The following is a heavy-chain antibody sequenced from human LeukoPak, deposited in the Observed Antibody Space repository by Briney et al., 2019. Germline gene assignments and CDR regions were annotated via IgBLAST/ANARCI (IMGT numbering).Heavy chain of an antibody. CDR1: GGSISGYY. Sequence: SETLSLTCTVSGGSISGYYWSWIRQPAGKGLEWIGRIYSSGTTNYNPSLKSRVTMSVDTSKNQFSLKLSSVTAADTAVYYCAREFMDRDDFWSGSSPLYYYYYMDVWGKGTTVTVSS. CDR2: IYSSGTT. J-gene: IGHJ6*03. V-gene: IGHV4-4*07. D-gene: IGHD3-3*01. CDR3: AREFMDRDDFWSGSSPLYYYYYMDV.